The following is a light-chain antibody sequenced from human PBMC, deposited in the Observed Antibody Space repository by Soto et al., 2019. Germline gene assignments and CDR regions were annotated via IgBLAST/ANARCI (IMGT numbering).Light chain of an antibody. CDR3: QQHNNWPIT. Sequence: IVLTRAVATQSVPPGESPTLSCRASQSVSSNLAWYQQKPGQAPRLLIYGASTRATGIPARFSGRGSGTEFTLAVTTLQSDDFAVYSCQQHNNWPITFGQGTRLEIK. J-gene: IGKJ5*01. CDR2: GAS. V-gene: IGKV3-15*01. CDR1: QSVSSN.